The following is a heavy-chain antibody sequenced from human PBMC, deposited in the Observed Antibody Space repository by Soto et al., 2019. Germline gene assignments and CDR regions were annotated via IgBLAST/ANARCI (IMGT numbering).Heavy chain of an antibody. CDR3: ARARSTYGSGSYYNDHYYYYGMDV. CDR1: VFTFSSYA. CDR2: ISYDGSNK. D-gene: IGHD3-10*01. V-gene: IGHV3-30-3*01. J-gene: IGHJ6*02. Sequence: LRLSFAASVFTFSSYAMHWVRQAPGNGLGWVAFISYDGSNKYYADSVKGRFTISRDNSKNTLYLQMNSLRAEDTAVYYCARARSTYGSGSYYNDHYYYYGMDVWGQGTTVTL.